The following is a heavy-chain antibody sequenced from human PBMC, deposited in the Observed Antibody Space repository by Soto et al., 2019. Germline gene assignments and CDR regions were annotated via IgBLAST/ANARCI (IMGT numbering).Heavy chain of an antibody. J-gene: IGHJ5*02. Sequence: ASVKVSCKASGYTFGNNDISWVRQATGQGLEWMGWMNPNSGNTGYAQKFQGRVSMTRNTSITTAYLELSSLRSDDTAIYYCARMATSGTLSWFDPWGQGTLVT. V-gene: IGHV1-8*01. CDR2: MNPNSGNT. CDR1: GYTFGNND. CDR3: ARMATSGTLSWFDP.